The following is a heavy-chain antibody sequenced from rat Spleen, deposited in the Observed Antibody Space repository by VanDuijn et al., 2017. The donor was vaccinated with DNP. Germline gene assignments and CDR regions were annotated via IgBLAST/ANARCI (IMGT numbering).Heavy chain of an antibody. CDR1: GFTFSTAW. CDR3: AWNYYSSYRAMDA. J-gene: IGHJ4*01. D-gene: IGHD1-2*01. CDR2: IKAKSNNYAT. Sequence: EVQVLESGGGLVQPGNSLKLSCATSGFTFSTAWMYWYRQFPEKRLAWVARIKAKSNNYATDYTESVKGRFTISRDDYKNSIYLQMNNLKEEDTAIYYCAWNYYSSYRAMDAWGQGTSVTVSS. V-gene: IGHV6-6*01.